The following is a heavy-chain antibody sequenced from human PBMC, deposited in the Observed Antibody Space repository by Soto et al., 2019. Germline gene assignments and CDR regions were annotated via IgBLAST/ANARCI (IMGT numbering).Heavy chain of an antibody. Sequence: GGSPRLSCAASGFTFSSYGMHWVRQAPGKGLEWVAVISYDGSNKYYADSVKGRFTISRDNSKNTLYLQMNSLRAEDTAVYYCAKDLSGYVFDAFDIWGQGTMVTVSS. CDR3: AKDLSGYVFDAFDI. CDR1: GFTFSSYG. V-gene: IGHV3-30*18. D-gene: IGHD5-12*01. CDR2: ISYDGSNK. J-gene: IGHJ3*02.